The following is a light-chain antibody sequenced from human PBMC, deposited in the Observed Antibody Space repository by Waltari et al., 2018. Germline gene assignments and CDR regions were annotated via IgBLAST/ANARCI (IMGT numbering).Light chain of an antibody. CDR3: QEYDNVPRWT. CDR1: QNINNH. J-gene: IGKJ1*01. V-gene: IGKV1-33*01. CDR2: DAV. Sequence: DIQMTQSPSSLSASVGDRVTITCQASQNINNHLNWYQQKPGRAPKVLLYDAVNLVTGVPSRLSGRQSETDFTFTIINLQPEDAATYYCQEYDNVPRWTFGQGTKVEIK.